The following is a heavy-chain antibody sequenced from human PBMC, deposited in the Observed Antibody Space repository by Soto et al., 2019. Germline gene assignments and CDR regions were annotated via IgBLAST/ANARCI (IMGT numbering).Heavy chain of an antibody. CDR2: IYSGGST. CDR3: ARDYSGWSPGAFDI. CDR1: GFTVSSNY. J-gene: IGHJ3*02. D-gene: IGHD6-19*01. V-gene: IGHV3-53*01. Sequence: EVQLVESGGGLIQPGGSLRLSCAASGFTVSSNYMSWVRQAPGKGLEWVSVIYSGGSTYYADSVKGRFTISRDNSKNTLYLQMNSLRAEDTAVYYCARDYSGWSPGAFDIWGQGTMVTVSS.